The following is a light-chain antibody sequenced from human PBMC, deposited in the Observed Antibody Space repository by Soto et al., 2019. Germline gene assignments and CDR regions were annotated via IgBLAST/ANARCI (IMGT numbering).Light chain of an antibody. CDR3: QQYGDSPPT. CDR1: QSVSSNS. CDR2: GTS. J-gene: IGKJ1*01. Sequence: EIVLTQFPGTLSLSPGESATLSCRASQSVSSNSLAWYRRNPGQPPSLLIYGTSTRATDIPRRFSGSGSGTDFTLTITRLEPEDFAVYFCQQYGDSPPTFGQGTKVEVK. V-gene: IGKV3-20*01.